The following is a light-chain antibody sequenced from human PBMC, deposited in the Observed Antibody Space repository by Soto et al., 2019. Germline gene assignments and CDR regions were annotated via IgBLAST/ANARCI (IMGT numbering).Light chain of an antibody. CDR3: ASYRTINTYV. CDR2: EVT. CDR1: SDDIGRYNH. J-gene: IGLJ1*01. V-gene: IGLV2-14*01. Sequence: QSVLTQPASVSGSPGQSITVSCTGTSDDIGRYNHVSWYQQHPGKAPKLMISEVTNRPSGVSNRFSGSKSGNTASLTISRLQAEDEADYYCASYRTINTYVFGTGTKVTAL.